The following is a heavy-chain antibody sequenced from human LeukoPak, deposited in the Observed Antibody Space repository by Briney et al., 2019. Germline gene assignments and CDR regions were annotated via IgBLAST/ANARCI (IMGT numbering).Heavy chain of an antibody. J-gene: IGHJ6*03. CDR1: GGSFSGHY. V-gene: IGHV4-34*01. CDR2: INHSGST. D-gene: IGHD1-26*01. Sequence: PSETLSLTCAVYGGSFSGHYWSWIRQPPGTGLEWIGDINHSGSTNYNPSLKSRVTISVDTSKNQFSLKLSSVTAADTAVYYCARAFIVGATSYYYYYMDVWGKGTTVTVSS. CDR3: ARAFIVGATSYYYYYMDV.